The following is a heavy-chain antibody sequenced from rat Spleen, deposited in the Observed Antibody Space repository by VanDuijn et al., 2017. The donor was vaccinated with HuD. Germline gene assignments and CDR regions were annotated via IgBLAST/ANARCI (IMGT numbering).Heavy chain of an antibody. CDR3: TAPPIIRGTGWFAY. V-gene: IGHV10-5*01. J-gene: IGHJ3*01. CDR1: GFTFSNAA. Sequence: VQVVESGGGLVQPKESLKISCAASGFTFSNAAMYWVRQAPGKGLEWVARIRTKPNNYATYYADSVKGRFTISRDDSKSMVYLQMDNLKTEDTAMYYCTAPPIIRGTGWFAYWGQGTLVTVSS. CDR2: IRTKPNNYAT. D-gene: IGHD4-3*01.